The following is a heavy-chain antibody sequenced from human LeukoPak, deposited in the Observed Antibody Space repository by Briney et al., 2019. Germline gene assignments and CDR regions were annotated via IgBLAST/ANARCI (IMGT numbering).Heavy chain of an antibody. Sequence: SQTLSLTCTVSGGSISSGDYYWSWIRQPPGKGLEWIGYIYYGGSTYYNPSLKSRVTISVDTSKNQFSLKLSSVTAADTAVYYCARQPIAVAGNWFDPWGQGTLVTVSS. V-gene: IGHV4-30-4*08. J-gene: IGHJ5*02. CDR1: GGSISSGDYY. CDR2: IYYGGST. D-gene: IGHD6-19*01. CDR3: ARQPIAVAGNWFDP.